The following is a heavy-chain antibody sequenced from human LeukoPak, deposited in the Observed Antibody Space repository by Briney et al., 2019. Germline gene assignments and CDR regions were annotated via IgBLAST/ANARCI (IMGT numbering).Heavy chain of an antibody. Sequence: GGSLRLSCAASGFTFSTYAMNWVRQAPGKGLEWVSTISASGGSTYYPDSVKGRFTISRDNSKNTLYLQMNSLRAEDTAVYYCANGQHYDSGSYFTPSLDFWGQGTLVTVSS. CDR2: ISASGGST. V-gene: IGHV3-23*01. CDR1: GFTFSTYA. D-gene: IGHD3-10*01. J-gene: IGHJ4*02. CDR3: ANGQHYDSGSYFTPSLDF.